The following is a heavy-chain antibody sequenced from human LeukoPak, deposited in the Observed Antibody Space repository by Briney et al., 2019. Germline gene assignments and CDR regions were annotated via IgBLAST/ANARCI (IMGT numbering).Heavy chain of an antibody. Sequence: GGSLRLSCAASGFTFSSYGMHWVRQAPGKGLEWVAIIWYDGSNKCYADSVKGRFTISRDNSKNTLYLQMNSLRAEDTAVYYCARDHDAIEYWGQGTLVTVSS. J-gene: IGHJ4*02. D-gene: IGHD1-1*01. CDR2: IWYDGSNK. CDR1: GFTFSSYG. CDR3: ARDHDAIEY. V-gene: IGHV3-33*01.